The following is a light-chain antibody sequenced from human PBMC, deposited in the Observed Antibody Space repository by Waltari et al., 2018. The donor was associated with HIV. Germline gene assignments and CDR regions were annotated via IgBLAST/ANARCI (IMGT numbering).Light chain of an antibody. V-gene: IGKV1-5*03. CDR3: QQYKSYPYT. CDR2: EAS. CDR1: QSISQW. Sequence: DIQMTQSPATLSASVENKVTLTCRTSQSISQWLAWYQQKPGRAPKLLIYEASSVENGVPSRFSGGGSATEFTLTIRSLQPDDFATYYCQQYKSYPYTFGQGTRL. J-gene: IGKJ2*01.